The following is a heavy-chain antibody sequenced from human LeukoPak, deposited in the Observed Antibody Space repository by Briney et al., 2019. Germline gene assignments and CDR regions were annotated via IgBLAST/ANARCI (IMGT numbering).Heavy chain of an antibody. V-gene: IGHV4-34*01. Sequence: PSETLSLTCAVYGGSFSGYYWSWIRQPPGKGLEWIGEINHSGSTNYNPSLKSRVTISVDTSKNQFSLKLSSVTAADTAVYYCARATAGENWFDPWGQGTLVTVSS. CDR1: GGSFSGYY. D-gene: IGHD6-19*01. CDR3: ARATAGENWFDP. CDR2: INHSGST. J-gene: IGHJ5*02.